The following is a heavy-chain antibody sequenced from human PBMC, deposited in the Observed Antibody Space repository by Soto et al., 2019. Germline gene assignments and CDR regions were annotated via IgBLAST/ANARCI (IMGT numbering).Heavy chain of an antibody. D-gene: IGHD3-22*01. CDR1: GDSVSSNSAA. CDR2: TYYRSKWYN. CDR3: ARDLDYDSSGYYRPFDY. Sequence: SQTLSLTCAISGDSVSSNSAAWNWIRQSPSRGLEWLGRTYYRSKWYNDYAVSVKSRITINPDTSKNQFSLQLNSVTPEDTAVYYCARDLDYDSSGYYRPFDYWGQGTLVTVS. V-gene: IGHV6-1*01. J-gene: IGHJ4*02.